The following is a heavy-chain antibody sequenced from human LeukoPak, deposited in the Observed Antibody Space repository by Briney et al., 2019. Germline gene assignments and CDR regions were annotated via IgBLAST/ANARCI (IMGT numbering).Heavy chain of an antibody. V-gene: IGHV3-7*05. Sequence: GGSLRLSCAASGFSFKSYWMSWVRQAPGQGLEWVANIKQQGSERYYVDSVRGRFTISRDDAKNSLYLQMNSLRAEDTAVYYCARDGLPFDFWGQGILVTVSS. CDR2: IKQQGSER. CDR1: GFSFKSYW. CDR3: ARDGLPFDF. J-gene: IGHJ4*02. D-gene: IGHD3/OR15-3a*01.